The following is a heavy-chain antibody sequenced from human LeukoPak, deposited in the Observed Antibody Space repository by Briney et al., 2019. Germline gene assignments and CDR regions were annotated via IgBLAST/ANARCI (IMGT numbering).Heavy chain of an antibody. J-gene: IGHJ5*02. V-gene: IGHV4-4*07. D-gene: IGHD3-22*01. Sequence: SETLSLTCTVPGGSISTYFWSWIRQPAGKGLEWIGRIYTSGSINYNPSLKSRVTISVDTSKNQFSLKLSSVTAADTAVYYCARVRGQDYYDSSGYPARANWFDPWGQGTLVTVSS. CDR1: GGSISTYF. CDR2: IYTSGSI. CDR3: ARVRGQDYYDSSGYPARANWFDP.